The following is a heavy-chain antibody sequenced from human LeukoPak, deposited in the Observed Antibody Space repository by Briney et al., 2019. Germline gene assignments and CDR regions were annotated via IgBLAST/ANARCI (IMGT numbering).Heavy chain of an antibody. D-gene: IGHD2-21*01. V-gene: IGHV3-23*01. J-gene: IGHJ4*02. CDR2: ISVSGSDS. CDR1: GLTFANYG. Sequence: PGGSLRLSWVAAGLTFANYGMGWVRPAQGKGLEWVSTISVSGSDSYSAHSVKGGFTISRDNSKDTLYVQMNDLRVEDTAIYYCGKGLRFAWALDCRDYWGQGTLVTVSS. CDR3: GKGLRFAWALDCRDY.